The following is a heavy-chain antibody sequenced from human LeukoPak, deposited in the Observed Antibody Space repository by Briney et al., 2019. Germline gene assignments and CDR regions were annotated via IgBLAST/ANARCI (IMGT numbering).Heavy chain of an antibody. Sequence: SETLSLTCAVYGVSFSGYYWSWIRQPPGKGLEWIGEINHSGSTNYNPSLKSRVTISVDTSKNQFSLKLSSVTAADTAVYYCARGYWGSGYWGQGTLVTVSS. J-gene: IGHJ4*02. CDR3: ARGYWGSGY. D-gene: IGHD7-27*01. CDR1: GVSFSGYY. V-gene: IGHV4-34*01. CDR2: INHSGST.